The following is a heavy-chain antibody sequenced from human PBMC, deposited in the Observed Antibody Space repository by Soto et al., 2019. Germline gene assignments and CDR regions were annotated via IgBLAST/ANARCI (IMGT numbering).Heavy chain of an antibody. CDR1: GGSISSSNW. V-gene: IGHV4-4*02. J-gene: IGHJ4*02. Sequence: PSETLSLTCAVSGGSISSSNWWSWVRQPPGKGLEWIGEIYHSGSTNYNPSLKSRVTISVDKSKNQFSLKLSSVTAADTAVYYCARDVGSSRLYYFAYWGQGTLVTVSS. D-gene: IGHD6-13*01. CDR3: ARDVGSSRLYYFAY. CDR2: IYHSGST.